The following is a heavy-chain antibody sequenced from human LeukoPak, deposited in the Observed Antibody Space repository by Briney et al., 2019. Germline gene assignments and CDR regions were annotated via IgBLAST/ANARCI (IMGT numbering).Heavy chain of an antibody. CDR2: IYPGDSDT. CDR1: GYSFTSYW. CDR3: ARSQTTKGFWSGYSSTPNWFDP. V-gene: IGHV5-51*01. J-gene: IGHJ5*02. D-gene: IGHD3-3*01. Sequence: GESLKISCKGSGYSFTSYWIGWVRQMPGKGLEWMGIIYPGDSDTRYSPSFQGQVTISADKSISTAYLQWSSLKASATAMYYCARSQTTKGFWSGYSSTPNWFDPWGQGTLVTVSS.